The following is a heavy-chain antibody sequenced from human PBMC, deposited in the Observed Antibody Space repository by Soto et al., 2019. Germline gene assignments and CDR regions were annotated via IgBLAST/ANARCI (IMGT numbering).Heavy chain of an antibody. J-gene: IGHJ4*02. Sequence: GGSLRLSCAASGFTFSSYWMTWVRQAPGKGLEWVAHINQDGGEKNHVDSVKSRFTISRDNAKNTLYLQMNSLRAEDTAVYYCAKYYMVTRSPFDYWGQGTLVTVSS. V-gene: IGHV3-7*05. CDR2: INQDGGEK. CDR3: AKYYMVTRSPFDY. CDR1: GFTFSSYW. D-gene: IGHD5-18*01.